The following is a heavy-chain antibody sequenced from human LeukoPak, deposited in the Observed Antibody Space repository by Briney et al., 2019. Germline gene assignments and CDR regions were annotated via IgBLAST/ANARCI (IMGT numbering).Heavy chain of an antibody. V-gene: IGHV7-4-1*02. CDR1: GYTFTSYA. Sequence: GASVKVSCKASGYTFTSYAISWVRQAPGQGLEWMGWINTNTGNPTYAQGFTGRFVFSLDTSVSTAYLQISSLKAEDTAVYYCAIGAEQYYRVYYFDYWGQGTLVTVSS. D-gene: IGHD1-14*01. J-gene: IGHJ4*02. CDR3: AIGAEQYYRVYYFDY. CDR2: INTNTGNP.